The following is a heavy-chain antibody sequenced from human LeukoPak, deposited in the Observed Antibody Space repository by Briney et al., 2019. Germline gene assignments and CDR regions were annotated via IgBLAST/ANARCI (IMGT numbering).Heavy chain of an antibody. J-gene: IGHJ6*02. V-gene: IGHV1-8*01. CDR2: MNPNSGNT. CDR3: ASLNIMITFGGVIVSDYYGMDV. CDR1: GYTFTSYD. D-gene: IGHD3-16*02. Sequence: GASVKVSCKASGYTFTSYDINWVRQATGQGLEWMGWMNPNSGNTGYAQKFQGRVTMTRNTSISTAYMELSSLRSEDTAVYYCASLNIMITFGGVIVSDYYGMDVWGQGTTVTVSS.